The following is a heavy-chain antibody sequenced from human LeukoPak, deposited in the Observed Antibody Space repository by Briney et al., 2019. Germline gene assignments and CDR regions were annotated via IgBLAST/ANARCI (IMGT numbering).Heavy chain of an antibody. CDR3: TRDRSYSEFDY. CDR2: IGGTNGAI. J-gene: IGHJ4*02. Sequence: GGSLRLSRAASGFRFSYHTMNWVRQAPGKGLEWVSSIGGTNGAIFYADSVKGRFTISRDNVENSLSLQMNSLRAEDTAVYYCTRDRSYSEFDYWGQRTVVAVSS. V-gene: IGHV3-21*01. D-gene: IGHD3-10*01. CDR1: GFRFSYHT.